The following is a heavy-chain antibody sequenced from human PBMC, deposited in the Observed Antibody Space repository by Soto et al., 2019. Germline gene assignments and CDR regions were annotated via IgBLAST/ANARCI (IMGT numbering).Heavy chain of an antibody. V-gene: IGHV4-34*01. Sequence: SETLSLTCAVYGGSFSGYYWSWIRQPPGKGLEWIGEINHSGSTNYNPSLKSRVTISVDTSKNQFSLKLSSVTAADTAVYYCARVSIVVVPAAIIRYYYYGMDVWGQGTTVTVS. CDR2: INHSGST. D-gene: IGHD2-2*02. CDR3: ARVSIVVVPAAIIRYYYYGMDV. CDR1: GGSFSGYY. J-gene: IGHJ6*02.